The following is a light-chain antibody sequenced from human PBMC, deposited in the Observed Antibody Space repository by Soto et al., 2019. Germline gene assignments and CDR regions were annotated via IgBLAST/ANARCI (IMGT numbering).Light chain of an antibody. CDR3: QQYNNWPT. Sequence: EIVMTQSPATLSVSPGERATLSCRASQSVSSNLARYQQKPGQAPRLLIYGASTRATGIPARFSGSGSGTEFTLTISSLQSEDFAVYSCQQYNNWPTFGPGTKVDIK. J-gene: IGKJ3*01. V-gene: IGKV3-15*01. CDR1: QSVSSN. CDR2: GAS.